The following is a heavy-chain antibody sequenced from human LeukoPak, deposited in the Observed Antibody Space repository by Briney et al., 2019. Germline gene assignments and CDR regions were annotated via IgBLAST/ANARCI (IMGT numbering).Heavy chain of an antibody. CDR2: TYYRSKWYN. CDR3: ARQQRGAFDY. J-gene: IGHJ4*02. CDR1: GDSVSSNTPA. Sequence: SQTLSLTCAISGDSVSSNTPAWNWIRQSPSRGLQWLGRTYYRSKWYNDYAVSVRSRITVNPDTAKNQVSLQLNSVTPEDTAVYYCARQQRGAFDYWGQGTLVTVSS. V-gene: IGHV6-1*01. D-gene: IGHD6-13*01.